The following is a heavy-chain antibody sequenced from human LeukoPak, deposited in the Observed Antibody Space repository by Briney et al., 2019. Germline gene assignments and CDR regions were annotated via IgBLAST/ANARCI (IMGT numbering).Heavy chain of an antibody. CDR2: IYPGDSDT. D-gene: IGHD6-19*01. V-gene: IGHV5-51*01. Sequence: GESLKISCKGSGYSFTSYWIGWVRQMPGKGLEWMGIIYPGDSDTRYSPSFQGQVTISADKSISTAYLQWSSLKASDTAMYYCARYSSGWYSGPGYYYGMDVWGQGTTVTVSS. J-gene: IGHJ6*02. CDR1: GYSFTSYW. CDR3: ARYSSGWYSGPGYYYGMDV.